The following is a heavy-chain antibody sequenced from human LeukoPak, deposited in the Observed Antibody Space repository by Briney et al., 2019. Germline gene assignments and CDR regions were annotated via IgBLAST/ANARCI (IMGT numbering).Heavy chain of an antibody. CDR3: AREIRQGVYFDI. D-gene: IGHD3-16*01. Sequence: SETLSLTCGVYGGSFSGYYWSWIRQPPGKGLEWIGEITHSGSTNYNPSLKSRVTISVDTSKNQFSLKLSSVTAADTAVYYCAREIRQGVYFDIWGQGTMVTVSS. CDR1: GGSFSGYY. J-gene: IGHJ3*02. CDR2: ITHSGST. V-gene: IGHV4-34*01.